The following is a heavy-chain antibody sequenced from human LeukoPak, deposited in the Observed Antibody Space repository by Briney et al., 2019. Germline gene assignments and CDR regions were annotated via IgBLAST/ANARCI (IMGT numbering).Heavy chain of an antibody. V-gene: IGHV4-38-2*01. D-gene: IGHD3-3*01. CDR1: GYSISSGYY. CDR3: ARHYYDFWSGYYNNNWFEP. Sequence: SETLSLTCAVSGYSISSGYYWGWIRQPPGKGLEWIGSIYHSGSTYYNPSLKSRVAISVDTSKNLFSLKLSSVTAADTAVYYCARHYYDFWSGYYNNNWFEPWGQGTLVTVSS. CDR2: IYHSGST. J-gene: IGHJ5*02.